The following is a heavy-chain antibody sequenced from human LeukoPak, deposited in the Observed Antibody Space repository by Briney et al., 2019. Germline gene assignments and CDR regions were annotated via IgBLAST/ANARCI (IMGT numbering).Heavy chain of an antibody. V-gene: IGHV3-23*01. Sequence: GGSLRLSCAASGFTFSSYAMSWVRQAPGKGLERVSAISGSGGFTHYADSVKGRFTISRDNSKNTLYLQMNNLRAEDTAVYYCARDKVYSSGWYSPYYFDYWGQGTLVTVSS. D-gene: IGHD6-19*01. CDR2: ISGSGGFT. J-gene: IGHJ4*02. CDR1: GFTFSSYA. CDR3: ARDKVYSSGWYSPYYFDY.